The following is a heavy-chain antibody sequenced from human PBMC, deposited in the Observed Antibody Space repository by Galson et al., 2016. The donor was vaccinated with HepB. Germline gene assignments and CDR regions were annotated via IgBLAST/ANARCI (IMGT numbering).Heavy chain of an antibody. CDR2: IYYSGST. J-gene: IGHJ3*02. D-gene: IGHD5-24*01. Sequence: SETLSLTCSVSGGSVGTSYWSWIRQPPGKTLEWIGYIYYSGSTTYNPSLRSRVTLSMDTDTSTTHFSLKLTSVTAADAAVYYCARHAERWLQRAFDSWGRGTMVSVSS. V-gene: IGHV4-59*02. CDR3: ARHAERWLQRAFDS. CDR1: GGSVGTSY.